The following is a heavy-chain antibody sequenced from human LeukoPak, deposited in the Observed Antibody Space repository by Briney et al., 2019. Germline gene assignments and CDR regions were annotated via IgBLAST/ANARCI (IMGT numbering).Heavy chain of an antibody. CDR2: IKGDGSDN. Sequence: GGSLRLSCVASGFMFSVYGMHWVRQAPGKGLEWVANIKGDGSDNHYVDSVRGRFTISRDNAKNSQYLQMNSLRAEDTAVYYCARDLGYYRADYWGQGTLVTVSS. J-gene: IGHJ4*02. CDR1: GFMFSVYG. CDR3: ARDLGYYRADY. D-gene: IGHD1-26*01. V-gene: IGHV3-7*04.